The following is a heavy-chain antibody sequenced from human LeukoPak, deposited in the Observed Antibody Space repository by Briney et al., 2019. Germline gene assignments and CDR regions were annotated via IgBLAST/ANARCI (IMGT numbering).Heavy chain of an antibody. Sequence: ASVKVSCKASGYTFTGYYMHWVRQASGQGLEWMGWINPNSGGTNYAQKFQGRVTMTRDTSISTAYMELSRLRSDDTAVYYCARALYYYYYMDVWGKGTTVTISS. CDR3: ARALYYYYYMDV. V-gene: IGHV1-2*02. J-gene: IGHJ6*03. CDR1: GYTFTGYY. CDR2: INPNSGGT.